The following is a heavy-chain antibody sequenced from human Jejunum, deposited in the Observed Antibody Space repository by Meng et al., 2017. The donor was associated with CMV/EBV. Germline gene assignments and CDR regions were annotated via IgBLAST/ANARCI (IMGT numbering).Heavy chain of an antibody. CDR2: INHSGST. CDR1: GESFSGYY. V-gene: IGHV4-34*01. J-gene: IGHJ4*02. Sequence: QVQLQQGGSGRLKPSETLSLTCTVYGESFSGYYWTWIRQPPGKGLEWIGEINHSGSTNYNPSLKSRVTILVDTSKRQFSLRLSFVTAADTAVYYCARVGGAQHGDFDFWGQGTLVTVSS. CDR3: ARVGGAQHGDFDF. D-gene: IGHD4-17*01.